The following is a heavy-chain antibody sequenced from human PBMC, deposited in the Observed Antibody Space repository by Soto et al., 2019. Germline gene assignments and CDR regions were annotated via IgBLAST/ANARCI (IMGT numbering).Heavy chain of an antibody. V-gene: IGHV3-30-3*01. J-gene: IGHJ3*01. D-gene: IGHD3-22*01. CDR1: GFTFSSYA. CDR2: ISYDGSNK. Sequence: GGSLRLSCAASGFTFSSYAMHWVRQAPGKGLEWVAVISYDGSNKYYADSVKGRFTISRDNSKNTLYLQMNSLRAEDTAVYYCARDQLYYNDISGRPLNAFDVWGQGTMVTISS. CDR3: ARDQLYYNDISGRPLNAFDV.